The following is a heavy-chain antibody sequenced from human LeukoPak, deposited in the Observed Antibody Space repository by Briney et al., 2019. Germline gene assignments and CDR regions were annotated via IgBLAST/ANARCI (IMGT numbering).Heavy chain of an antibody. Sequence: PSETLSLTCAVYGGSFSGYYWGWLRQPPGKGLEWIGEINHSGSTNYNPSLKSRVTISVDTSKNQFSLKLSSVTAADTAVYYCARGVRYYGSGSYYSLHYYYYYGMDVWGQGTTVTVSS. D-gene: IGHD3-10*01. J-gene: IGHJ6*02. CDR3: ARGVRYYGSGSYYSLHYYYYYGMDV. CDR1: GGSFSGYY. V-gene: IGHV4-34*01. CDR2: INHSGST.